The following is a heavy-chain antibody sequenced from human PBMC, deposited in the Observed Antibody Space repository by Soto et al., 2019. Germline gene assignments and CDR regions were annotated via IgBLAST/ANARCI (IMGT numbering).Heavy chain of an antibody. CDR3: ASLIIPLRGYSYCYPSNDASDI. D-gene: IGHD5-18*01. CDR1: GFSFSAFP. Sequence: QVQLVESGGGVAQPGRSLRLSCTASGFSFSAFPMHWVRQAPGKGLEWLAVISSDGINKQYADSGKGRFTLSRDNSKNTLYLQMNSLRAEDTAVYYCASLIIPLRGYSYCYPSNDASDIWGQGTLVTVSS. V-gene: IGHV3-30-3*01. J-gene: IGHJ3*02. CDR2: ISSDGINK.